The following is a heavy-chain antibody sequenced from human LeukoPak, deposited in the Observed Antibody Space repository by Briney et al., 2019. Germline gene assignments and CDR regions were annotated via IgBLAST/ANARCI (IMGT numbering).Heavy chain of an antibody. J-gene: IGHJ4*02. D-gene: IGHD3-10*01. Sequence: TGGSLRLSCAASGFIFSNFDMNWVRQAPGKGLEWVSAMDTSGSYIYYADSVKGRFTISRDNPKNTLFLQMNSLKVEDTAIYYCAKESGYSSGWDYFDSWGQGTLVTVSS. V-gene: IGHV3-23*01. CDR2: MDTSGSYI. CDR3: AKESGYSSGWDYFDS. CDR1: GFIFSNFD.